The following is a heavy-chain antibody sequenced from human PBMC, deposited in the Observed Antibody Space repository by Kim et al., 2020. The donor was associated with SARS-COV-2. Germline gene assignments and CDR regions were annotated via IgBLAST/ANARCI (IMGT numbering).Heavy chain of an antibody. CDR3: ARGGITAAGPINYYYMDV. CDR1: GGSISSSH. D-gene: IGHD6-13*01. J-gene: IGHJ6*03. CDR2: FYTSGGT. Sequence: SETLSLTCTVSGGSISSSHWSWIRQPAGKGLEWIGRFYTSGGTNYIPSLKSRVTMSVDTSKNQFSLKLTSVTAADTAVYYCARGGITAAGPINYYYMDV. V-gene: IGHV4-4*07.